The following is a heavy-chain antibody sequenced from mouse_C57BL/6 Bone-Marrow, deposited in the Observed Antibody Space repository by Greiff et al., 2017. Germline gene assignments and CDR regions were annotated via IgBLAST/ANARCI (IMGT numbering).Heavy chain of an antibody. Sequence: EVQLQESGGGLVKPGGSLKLSCAASGYTFSDYGMHWVRQAPEKGLEWVAYISSGSSTIYYADKVKGRVTISRDNAKNTLFLQMTSLRSEDTAMYYCSDYDYDEGEDYYAIDYWGQVTSVSVSS. V-gene: IGHV5-17*01. J-gene: IGHJ4*01. CDR1: GYTFSDYG. D-gene: IGHD2-4*01. CDR2: ISSGSSTI. CDR3: SDYDYDEGEDYYAIDY.